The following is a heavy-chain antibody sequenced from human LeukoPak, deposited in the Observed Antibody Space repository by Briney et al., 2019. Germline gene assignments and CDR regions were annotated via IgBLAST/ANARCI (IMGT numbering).Heavy chain of an antibody. CDR3: ARLKAAAGSNFDY. J-gene: IGHJ4*02. D-gene: IGHD6-13*01. CDR2: ISSSSSTM. Sequence: GGSLRLSCAASGFTFSSYSMNWVRQAPGKGLEWVSYISSSSSTMYYADSVKGRFTISRDTAKNSLYLQMNSLRAEDTALYYCARLKAAAGSNFDYWGQGTLVTVSS. CDR1: GFTFSSYS. V-gene: IGHV3-48*04.